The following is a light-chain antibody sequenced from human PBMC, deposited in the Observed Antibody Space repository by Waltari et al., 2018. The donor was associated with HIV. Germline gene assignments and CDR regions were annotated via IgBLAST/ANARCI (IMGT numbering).Light chain of an antibody. CDR3: QAWDSSTVD. CDR1: KLGDKY. V-gene: IGLV3-1*01. J-gene: IGLJ1*01. CDR2: QGS. Sequence: SYELTQPPSVSVSPGQTASITCSGDKLGDKYACWYQQKPGQSPVLFIYQGSKRPSGIPERFSGSNSGNTATLTISGTQAMDEADYYCQAWDSSTVDFGSGTKVTVL.